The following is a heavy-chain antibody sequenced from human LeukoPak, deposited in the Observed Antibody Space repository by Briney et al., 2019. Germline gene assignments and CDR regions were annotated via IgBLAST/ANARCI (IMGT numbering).Heavy chain of an antibody. CDR2: IGPTGTDR. D-gene: IGHD1-14*01. J-gene: IGHJ4*02. CDR1: GFTFSSCG. CDR3: ATETIGRHYDY. Sequence: RSLRLSCAASGFTFSSCGFNWVRQAPGKGLEGVSSIGPTGTDRYYADSVRGRFTISRDNAKNSMYLQMDSLRDEDTAVYYCATETIGRHYDYWGQGTLLTVSS. V-gene: IGHV3-21*01.